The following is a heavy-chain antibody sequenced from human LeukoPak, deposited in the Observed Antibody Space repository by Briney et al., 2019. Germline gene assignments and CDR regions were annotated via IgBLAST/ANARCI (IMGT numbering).Heavy chain of an antibody. CDR2: IYPGDSDT. CDR1: GYSFTSYW. CDR3: ARSSIHCSSISCYSSWFDP. D-gene: IGHD2-2*01. Sequence: GESLKISCKGSGYSFTSYWIGWVRQMPGKGLEWMGIIYPGDSDTRYSPSFQGQVTISADKSISTAYLQWSSLKASDTAMYYCARSSIHCSSISCYSSWFDPWGQGTLVTVSS. V-gene: IGHV5-51*01. J-gene: IGHJ5*02.